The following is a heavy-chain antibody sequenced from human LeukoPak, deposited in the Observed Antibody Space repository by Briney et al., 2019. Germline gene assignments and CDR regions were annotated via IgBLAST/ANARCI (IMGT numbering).Heavy chain of an antibody. J-gene: IGHJ4*02. CDR1: GGSFSGYY. V-gene: IGHV4-34*01. CDR2: INHSGST. Sequence: SETLSLTCAVYGGSFSGYYWSWIRQPPGKGLEWIGEINHSGSTNYNPSLKSRVTISVDTSKNQFSLKLSSVTAADTAVYYCARDRNYYDSSGYSAEIDYWGQGTLVTVSS. CDR3: ARDRNYYDSSGYSAEIDY. D-gene: IGHD3-22*01.